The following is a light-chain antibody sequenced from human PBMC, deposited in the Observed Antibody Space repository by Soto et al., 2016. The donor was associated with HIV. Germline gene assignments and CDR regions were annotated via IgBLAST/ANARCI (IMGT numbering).Light chain of an antibody. CDR2: ENN. CDR1: NLWDKY. Sequence: SYELTQPLSVSVSPGQTASITCSGANLWDKYVYWYQQKPGQSPLLVIQENNRRPSGVPERFSGSNSWGTATLTITGTQAMDEGDYYRQVWDIKDYIFGPGTKVTVL. CDR3: QVWDIKDYI. V-gene: IGLV3-1*01. J-gene: IGLJ1*01.